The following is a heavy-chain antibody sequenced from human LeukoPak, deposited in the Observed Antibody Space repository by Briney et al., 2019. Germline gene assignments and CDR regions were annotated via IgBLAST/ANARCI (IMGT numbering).Heavy chain of an antibody. Sequence: ASVKVSCKASGYTFTCYYMHWVRQAPGQWLEWMGWINPNSGGTNYAPKFQGRVTMTRDTSISTAYMELSWLRSDDTAVYYCARQLSYYDSARGAFDIWGQGTMVTVSS. D-gene: IGHD3-22*01. J-gene: IGHJ3*02. CDR2: INPNSGGT. CDR3: ARQLSYYDSARGAFDI. V-gene: IGHV1-2*02. CDR1: GYTFTCYY.